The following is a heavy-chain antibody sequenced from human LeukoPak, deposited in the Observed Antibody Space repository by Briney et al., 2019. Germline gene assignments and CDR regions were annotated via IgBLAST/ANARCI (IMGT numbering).Heavy chain of an antibody. D-gene: IGHD6-13*01. CDR2: IWYDGSNK. J-gene: IGHJ6*02. CDR1: GFTFSSYG. CDR3: ARDFSRSAFSSWYQLGYYYGMDV. Sequence: GGSLRLSCAASGFTFSSYGMHWVRQAPGKGLEWVAVIWYDGSNKYYADSVKGRFTISRDNSKNTLYLQMNSLRAEDTAVYYCARDFSRSAFSSWYQLGYYYGMDVWGQGTTVTVSS. V-gene: IGHV3-33*01.